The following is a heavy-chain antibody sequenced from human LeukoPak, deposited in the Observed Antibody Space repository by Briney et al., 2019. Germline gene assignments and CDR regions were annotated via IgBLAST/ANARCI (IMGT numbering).Heavy chain of an antibody. J-gene: IGHJ4*02. D-gene: IGHD3-22*01. Sequence: GGSLRLSCAASGFTFSNYAMSWVRQAPGKGLEWVSAISGSGGSTYYADSVKGRFTISRDNAKNSLYLQMNSLRAEDTAVYYCARDLGGSSGPVDYWGQGTLVTVSS. CDR3: ARDLGGSSGPVDY. V-gene: IGHV3-23*01. CDR2: ISGSGGST. CDR1: GFTFSNYA.